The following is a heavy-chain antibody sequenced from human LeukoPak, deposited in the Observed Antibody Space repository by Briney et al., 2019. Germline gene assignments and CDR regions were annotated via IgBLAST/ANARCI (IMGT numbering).Heavy chain of an antibody. D-gene: IGHD6-13*01. J-gene: IGHJ4*02. CDR2: ISRNSRYI. CDR3: ARVAEAAAFDS. Sequence: GGSLRLSCAASGFTFSTYSMNWVRQAPGKGLEWVSSISRNSRYIYYADSMRGRFTISRDNAKNSLYLQMNSLKPEDTAVYYCARVAEAAAFDSWGQGTLVTVSS. CDR1: GFTFSTYS. V-gene: IGHV3-21*06.